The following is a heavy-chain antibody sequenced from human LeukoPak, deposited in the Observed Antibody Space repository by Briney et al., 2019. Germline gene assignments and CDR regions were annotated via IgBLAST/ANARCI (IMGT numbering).Heavy chain of an antibody. J-gene: IGHJ4*02. CDR1: GFTFSSYG. CDR3: ARGAGRYYDSSGYYIDF. V-gene: IGHV3-30*02. Sequence: GGSLRLSCVASGFTFSSYGMHWVRQAPGKGLEWVAFLRYDGSNNYYAESAKGRFTISRDNSKKMLYRQMNSLRAEDTALYYCARGAGRYYDSSGYYIDFWGQGILVTVSS. CDR2: LRYDGSNN. D-gene: IGHD3-22*01.